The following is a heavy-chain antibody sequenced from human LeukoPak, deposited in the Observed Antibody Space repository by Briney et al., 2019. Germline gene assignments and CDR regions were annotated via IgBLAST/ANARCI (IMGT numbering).Heavy chain of an antibody. J-gene: IGHJ4*02. CDR3: ARGGPRVLGY. CDR2: INHSGST. V-gene: IGHV4-34*01. Sequence: SETLSLTCAVYGGSFSGYYWSWIRQPPGKGLEWIGEINHSGSTNYNPSLKSRVTISVDTSKNQFSLKLSSVTAADTAVYYCARGGPRVLGYWGQGTLVTVSS. CDR1: GGSFSGYY.